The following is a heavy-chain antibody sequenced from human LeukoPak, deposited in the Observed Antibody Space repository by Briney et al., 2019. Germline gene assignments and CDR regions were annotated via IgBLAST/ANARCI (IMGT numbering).Heavy chain of an antibody. CDR3: ARTKYYYDSSGYYYVDAFDI. V-gene: IGHV1-2*02. CDR2: INTNSGGT. J-gene: IGHJ3*02. Sequence: ASVKVSCKASGYTFTGYYMHWVRQAPGQGLEWMGWINTNSGGTNYAQKFQGRVTMTRDTSISTAYMELSRLRSDDTAVYYCARTKYYYDSSGYYYVDAFDIWGQGTMVTVSS. D-gene: IGHD3-22*01. CDR1: GYTFTGYY.